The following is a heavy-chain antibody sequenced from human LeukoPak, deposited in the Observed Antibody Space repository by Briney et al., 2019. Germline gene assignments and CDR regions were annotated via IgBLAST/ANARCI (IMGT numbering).Heavy chain of an antibody. CDR3: AKNFPDDVFDT. CDR1: GGTFSSYA. J-gene: IGHJ3*02. CDR2: INTNTGNP. Sequence: ASVKVSCKASGGTFSSYAISWVRQAPGQGLEWMGWINTNTGNPTYAQGFTGRFVFSFDTSVNTAYLQLSSLKSEDTAVYYCAKNFPDDVFDTGAKGPMSPSLQ. V-gene: IGHV7-4-1*02. D-gene: IGHD3-3*01.